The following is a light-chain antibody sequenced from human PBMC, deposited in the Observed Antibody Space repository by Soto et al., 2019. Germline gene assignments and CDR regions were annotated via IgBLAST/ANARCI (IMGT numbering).Light chain of an antibody. V-gene: IGKV1-39*01. J-gene: IGKJ1*01. CDR1: QSVSKY. CDR3: QQSYSTPGT. CDR2: GAI. Sequence: DIQMTQSPSSLSASVGDRVTITCRASQSVSKYLNWYQQNPGKAPKLLIYGAISLHSGVPSRFSGSGSGTYFTLTISNLQPEDFASYYCQQSYSTPGTCGQGTKVEIK.